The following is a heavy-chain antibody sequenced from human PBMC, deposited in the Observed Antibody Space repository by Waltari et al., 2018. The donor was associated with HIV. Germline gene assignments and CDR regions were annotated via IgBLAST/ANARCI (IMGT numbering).Heavy chain of an antibody. CDR3: AKDRWFDP. CDR2: SSGSGSTT. CDR1: GLTFSSYA. J-gene: IGHJ5*02. V-gene: IGHV3-23*01. Sequence: EVQLLESGGGFVQPGGSLRLSCAASGLTFSSYAMSWVRQASGKGLEWVSTSSGSGSTTYYTDSVKGRFTISRDNSKNTLYLQMNSLRAEDAALYYCAKDRWFDPWGQGTLVTVSS.